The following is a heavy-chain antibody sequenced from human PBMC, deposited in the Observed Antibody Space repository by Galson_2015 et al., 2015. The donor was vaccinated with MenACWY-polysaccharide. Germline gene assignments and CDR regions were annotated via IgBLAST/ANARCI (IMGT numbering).Heavy chain of an antibody. CDR1: GSTFSNYW. D-gene: IGHD6-6*01. CDR3: AKDNLPYLTSSLAFDP. Sequence: SLRLSCAASGSTFSNYWMNWVRQAPGKGLEWVANMNQDGSDKRYADSVKGRFTISRDNSKNMLYLQMNSLRAEDTALYYCAKDNLPYLTSSLAFDPWGQGTLVIVSS. V-gene: IGHV3-7*01. CDR2: MNQDGSDK. J-gene: IGHJ5*02.